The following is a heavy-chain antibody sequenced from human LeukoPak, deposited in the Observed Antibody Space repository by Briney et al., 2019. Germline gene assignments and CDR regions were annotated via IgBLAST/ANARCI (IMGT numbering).Heavy chain of an antibody. CDR2: TYYRSKWYN. J-gene: IGHJ4*02. CDR3: ARGSPRDDSTLSIWDY. V-gene: IGHV6-1*01. CDR1: GDSVSSNSAA. Sequence: SQTLSLTCAISGDSVSSNSAAWNWIRQSPSRGLEWLGRTYYRSKWYNDYAVSVKSRITINPDTSKNQFSLQLNSVTPEDTAVYYCARGSPRDDSTLSIWDYWGQGTLVTVSS. D-gene: IGHD3-22*01.